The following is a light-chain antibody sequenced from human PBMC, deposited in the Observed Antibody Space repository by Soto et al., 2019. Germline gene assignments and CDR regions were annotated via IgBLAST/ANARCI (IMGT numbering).Light chain of an antibody. CDR1: QGIGNY. Sequence: DIQMTQSPSSLSASVGDRVTITCQASQGIGNYLTWSQQKPGKAPKLLIYEASNLETGVPSRFSGSGSGTDFTFTINSLQPEDIATYYCQQYDDLPLTFGGGTKVEIK. J-gene: IGKJ4*01. CDR3: QQYDDLPLT. CDR2: EAS. V-gene: IGKV1-33*01.